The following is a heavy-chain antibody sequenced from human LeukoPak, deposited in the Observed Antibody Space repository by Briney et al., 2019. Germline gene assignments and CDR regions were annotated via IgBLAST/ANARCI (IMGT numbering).Heavy chain of an antibody. J-gene: IGHJ4*02. V-gene: IGHV3-21*01. Sequence: GGSLRLSCAASGFTFSSYSMNWVRLAPGKGLEWVSSVSGTSSYIYYADSVKGRFTISRDNAKNSLYLQMNSLRAEDTAVYYCARQTYSGYETGYWGQGTLVTVSS. CDR3: ARQTYSGYETGY. CDR1: GFTFSSYS. CDR2: VSGTSSYI. D-gene: IGHD5-12*01.